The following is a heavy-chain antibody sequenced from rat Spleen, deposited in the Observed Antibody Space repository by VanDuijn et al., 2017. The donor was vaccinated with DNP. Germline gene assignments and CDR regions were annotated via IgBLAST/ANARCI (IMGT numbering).Heavy chain of an antibody. J-gene: IGHJ2*01. V-gene: IGHV5-22*01. CDR3: VRWYNSGYYFDY. CDR2: ISYDGGHT. Sequence: EVQLVESGGGLVQPGGSLKLSCAASGFTFSDFYLAWVRQAPTKGLEWVAYISYDGGHTSYGDSVKGRFTISRDNAESTLYLQMSSLRTEDTATYYCVRWYNSGYYFDYWGQGVMVTVSS. CDR1: GFTFSDFY. D-gene: IGHD4-3*01.